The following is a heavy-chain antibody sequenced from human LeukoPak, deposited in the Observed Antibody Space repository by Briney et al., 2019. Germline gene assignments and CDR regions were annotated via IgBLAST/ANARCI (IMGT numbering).Heavy chain of an antibody. CDR1: GFTVSSNY. Sequence: GGSLRLSCAASGFTVSSNYMSWVRQAPGKGLEWVSIIYSGGSTFYADSVKGRFTISRDKSKNTLYLQMNSLRAEDTAVYYCARGPAGRNILTDYYYFDYWGQGTLVTVSS. J-gene: IGHJ4*02. D-gene: IGHD3-9*01. CDR3: ARGPAGRNILTDYYYFDY. CDR2: IYSGGST. V-gene: IGHV3-53*01.